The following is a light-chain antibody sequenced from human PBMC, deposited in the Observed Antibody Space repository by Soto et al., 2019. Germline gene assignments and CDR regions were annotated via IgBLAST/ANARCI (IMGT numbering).Light chain of an antibody. J-gene: IGKJ2*01. V-gene: IGKV3-20*01. CDR1: QSVSSSY. CDR3: QQYGSSLYT. Sequence: EIVLTQSPGTLSLSPGERATLSCRASQSVSSSYLAWYQQKPGQAPRLLIYGASSRATGIPDRFSGSGSGTDFTLTISRLEPEDCAVYYCQQYGSSLYTFGQGTELEIK. CDR2: GAS.